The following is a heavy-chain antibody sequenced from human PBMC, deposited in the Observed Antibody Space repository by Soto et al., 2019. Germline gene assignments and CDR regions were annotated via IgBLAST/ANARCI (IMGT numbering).Heavy chain of an antibody. D-gene: IGHD1-26*01. CDR2: ISSSGSTI. CDR1: GFTFSDYY. Sequence: PGGSLRLSCAASGFTFSDYYMSWIRQAPGKGLEWVSYISSSGSTIYYADSVKGRFTISRDNGKNSLYLEMNTLRPEDTALYYCAKDVAVGATTRFSAFALWGQGTMVTVSS. V-gene: IGHV3-11*01. CDR3: AKDVAVGATTRFSAFAL. J-gene: IGHJ3*01.